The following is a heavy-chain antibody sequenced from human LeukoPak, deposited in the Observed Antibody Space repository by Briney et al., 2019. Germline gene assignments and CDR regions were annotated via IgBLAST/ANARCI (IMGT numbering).Heavy chain of an antibody. J-gene: IGHJ4*02. CDR3: ARGSREAYYFDN. CDR1: GDSISSGAYS. D-gene: IGHD1-26*01. CDR2: IYHSGST. Sequence: SETLSLTCAVSGDSISSGAYSWSWIRQPPGKGLEWIGYIYHSGSTYYNPSLKSRVTMSIDRSKNQFSLNLSSVTAADTAVYYCARGSREAYYFDNWGQGTLSPSPQ. V-gene: IGHV4-30-2*01.